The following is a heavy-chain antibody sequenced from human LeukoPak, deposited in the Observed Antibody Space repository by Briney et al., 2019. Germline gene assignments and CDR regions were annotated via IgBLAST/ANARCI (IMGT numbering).Heavy chain of an antibody. D-gene: IGHD2-2*02. J-gene: IGHJ4*01. CDR1: GGSISSSRDY. V-gene: IGHV4-39*01. Sequence: TSETLSLAWSVSGGSISSSRDYWAWIRQPPGKGLEWIGSIYYTGKTYYYPSLKSRVTISVDLSRNQFSLDLNSVTAADMAVYYCARHSSHYTPTTGTFDYWGPGTLLTVSS. CDR2: IYYTGKT. CDR3: ARHSSHYTPTTGTFDY.